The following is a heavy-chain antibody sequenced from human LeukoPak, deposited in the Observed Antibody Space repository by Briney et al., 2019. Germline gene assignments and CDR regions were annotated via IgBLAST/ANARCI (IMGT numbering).Heavy chain of an antibody. CDR2: IHSGGNI. CDR1: GLSISDNY. CDR3: ARDRGYAMDV. V-gene: IGHV3-53*01. J-gene: IGHJ6*02. D-gene: IGHD1-1*01. Sequence: GGSLRLSCAASGLSISDNYMSWVRQAPGKGPEWVSTIHSGGNIYYADSVKGRFTTSRDNSKNTLYLQMNSLRAEDTAVYYCARDRGYAMDVWGQGTTVTVSS.